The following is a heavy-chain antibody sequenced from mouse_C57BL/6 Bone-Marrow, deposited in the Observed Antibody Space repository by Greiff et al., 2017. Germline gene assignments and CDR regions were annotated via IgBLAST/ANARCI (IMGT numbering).Heavy chain of an antibody. V-gene: IGHV1-52*01. D-gene: IGHD1-1*01. CDR3: ARGRYYYGSSYVYAMDY. Sequence: VQLQQPGAELVRPGSSVKLSCKASGYTFTSYWMHWVKQRPIQGLEWIGNIDPSDSETHYNQKFKDKATLTVDKSSSTAYMQLSSLTSEDSAVXYCARGRYYYGSSYVYAMDYWGQGTSVTVSS. CDR2: IDPSDSET. CDR1: GYTFTSYW. J-gene: IGHJ4*01.